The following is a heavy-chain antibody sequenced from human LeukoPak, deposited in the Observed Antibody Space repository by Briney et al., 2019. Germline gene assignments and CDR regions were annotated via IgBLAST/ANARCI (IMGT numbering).Heavy chain of an antibody. CDR2: VNPSGGST. Sequence: ASVKVSCKASGYTFTSYYMHWVRHAPGQGLEWMGIVNPSGGSTSYAQKFQGRVTMTRDTSTSTVYMELSSLRSEDTAVYYCARDWGIAVAGTGHIDYWGQGTLVTVSS. CDR3: ARDWGIAVAGTGHIDY. V-gene: IGHV1-46*01. CDR1: GYTFTSYY. D-gene: IGHD6-19*01. J-gene: IGHJ4*02.